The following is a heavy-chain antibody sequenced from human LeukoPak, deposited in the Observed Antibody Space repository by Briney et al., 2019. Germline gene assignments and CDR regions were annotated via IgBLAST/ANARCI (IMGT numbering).Heavy chain of an antibody. D-gene: IGHD5-24*01. J-gene: IGHJ5*02. Sequence: SETLSLTCTVCGGSISSSSFCWGWIRQPPGKGLEWIGSMCYSGSTFYNPSLRSRVTLSVDTSKNQFSLKLRSVTAADTAVYHCERTDNYIPEGLFDPWGQGTLVTVSS. CDR1: GGSISSSSFC. CDR3: ERTDNYIPEGLFDP. V-gene: IGHV4-39*01. CDR2: MCYSGST.